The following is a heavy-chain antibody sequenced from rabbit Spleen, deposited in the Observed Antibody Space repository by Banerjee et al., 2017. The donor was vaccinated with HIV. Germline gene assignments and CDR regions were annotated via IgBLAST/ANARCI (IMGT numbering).Heavy chain of an antibody. J-gene: IGHJ6*01. Sequence: QSLEESGGDLVKPGASLTLTCTASGFSLSSRYYMCWVRQAPGKGLEWIACIYAGNSGDTYYASWAKGRFTISKTSSTTVTLQMTSLTVADTATYFCARDTGSSFSSYGMDLWGPCTLVTVS. CDR2: IYAGNSGDT. D-gene: IGHD8-1*01. CDR1: GFSLSSRYY. CDR3: ARDTGSSFSSYGMDL. V-gene: IGHV1S40*01.